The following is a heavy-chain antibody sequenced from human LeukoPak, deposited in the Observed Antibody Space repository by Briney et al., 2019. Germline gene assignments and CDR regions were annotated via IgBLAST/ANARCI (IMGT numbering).Heavy chain of an antibody. CDR1: GFTFSDYY. Sequence: KSGGSLRLSCAASGFTFSDYYMMWLRQAPGKGLEWVSYISISGGTIYYADSVKGRFTISRDNAKKSLYLQMNGLRAQDTAVYYCANGLAAHHLFQLDYWGRGKLVLVS. D-gene: IGHD6-6*01. J-gene: IGHJ4*02. CDR2: ISISGGTI. CDR3: ANGLAAHHLFQLDY. V-gene: IGHV3-11*01.